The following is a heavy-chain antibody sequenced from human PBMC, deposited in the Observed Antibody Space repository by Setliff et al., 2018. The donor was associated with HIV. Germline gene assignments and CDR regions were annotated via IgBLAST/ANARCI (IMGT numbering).Heavy chain of an antibody. CDR1: GGSTNNYY. CDR2: IETTGTV. J-gene: IGHJ5*02. V-gene: IGHV4-4*08. CDR3: ARVPSAGVRGRPDLYHWFDP. D-gene: IGHD3-3*01. Sequence: SETLSLTCAVSGGSTNNYYLTWIRQPPGKGLEWIASIETTGTVNYSPSLKSRVSISLDPSRSQFSLTLRSVTAADTAVYYCARVPSAGVRGRPDLYHWFDPWGQGTLVTVSS.